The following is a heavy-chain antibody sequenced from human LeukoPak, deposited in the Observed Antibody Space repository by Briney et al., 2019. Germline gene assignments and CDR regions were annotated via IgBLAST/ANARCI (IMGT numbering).Heavy chain of an antibody. CDR3: ARDLLLRAVAAPSYFDY. CDR1: GFTFSSYS. D-gene: IGHD6-19*01. CDR2: ISSSSSYI. J-gene: IGHJ4*02. V-gene: IGHV3-21*01. Sequence: GGSLRLSCAASGFTFSSYSMNWVRQAPGKGLEWVSSISSSSSYIYYADSEKGRFTISRDNAKNSLYLQMNSLRAEDTAVYYCARDLLLRAVAAPSYFDYWGQGTLVTVSS.